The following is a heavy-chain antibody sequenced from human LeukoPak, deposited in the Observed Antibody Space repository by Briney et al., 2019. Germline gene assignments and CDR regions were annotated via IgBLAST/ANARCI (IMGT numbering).Heavy chain of an antibody. J-gene: IGHJ4*02. CDR3: ARNYDVLTGYPYYFDH. V-gene: IGHV3-21*01. CDR1: GFTFSNYA. CDR2: ITAGGSFK. Sequence: GGSLRLSCAASGFTFSNYAMNWVRQAPGEGLDWVSSITAGGSFKFCADSVEGRFTISRDNAKNSLYLQMSSLTPEDTAVYYCARNYDVLTGYPYYFDHWGQGILVTVSS. D-gene: IGHD3-9*01.